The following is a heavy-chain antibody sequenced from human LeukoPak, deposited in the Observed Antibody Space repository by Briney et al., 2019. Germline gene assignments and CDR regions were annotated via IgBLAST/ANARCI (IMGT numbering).Heavy chain of an antibody. Sequence: SETLSLTCTVSGGSISGSYWSWIRQSPGKGLEWIGYIYYNGNTDYNPSLRSRLTMSVDTSKNQFSLKLSSVTAADTAVYYCARRNYYGSGSYYPWGQGTLVTVSS. CDR1: GGSISGSY. CDR3: ARRNYYGSGSYYP. V-gene: IGHV4-59*08. D-gene: IGHD3-10*01. J-gene: IGHJ5*02. CDR2: IYYNGNT.